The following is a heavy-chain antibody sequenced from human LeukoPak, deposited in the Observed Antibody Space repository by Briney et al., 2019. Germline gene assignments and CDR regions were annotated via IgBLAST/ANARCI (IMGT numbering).Heavy chain of an antibody. J-gene: IGHJ4*02. D-gene: IGHD3-22*01. V-gene: IGHV4-4*07. CDR1: GGSISSYY. CDR3: ARDHGTYDSSGYYYGYYFDY. Sequence: SETLSLTCTVSGGSISSYYWGWIRQPAGKGLEWIGRIYTSGSTNYNPSLKSRVTMSVDTSKNQFSLKLSSVTAADTAVYYCARDHGTYDSSGYYYGYYFDYWGQGTLVTVSS. CDR2: IYTSGST.